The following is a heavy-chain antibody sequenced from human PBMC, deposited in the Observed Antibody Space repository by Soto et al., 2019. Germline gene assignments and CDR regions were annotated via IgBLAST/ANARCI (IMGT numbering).Heavy chain of an antibody. CDR3: AGPGARGWGGMDV. V-gene: IGHV1-8*01. CDR1: GYTFTNYD. J-gene: IGHJ6*02. D-gene: IGHD6-19*01. Sequence: AASVKVSCKASGYTFTNYDMNWVRQATGQGLEWMGWMNPNSGNTGYADKFQGRLTVTRNTSISTTYMELRSLRSEDTAVYYCAGPGARGWGGMDVWGQGTTVTVSS. CDR2: MNPNSGNT.